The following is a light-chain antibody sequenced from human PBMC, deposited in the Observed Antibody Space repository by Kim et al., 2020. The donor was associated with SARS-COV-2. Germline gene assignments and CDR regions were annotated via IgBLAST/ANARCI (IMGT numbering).Light chain of an antibody. CDR2: DVD. J-gene: IGLJ2*01. Sequence: PGQSITISCTGTSSDIGASHYVSWYQQHPGTAPKLLIYDVDNRPSGVSNRFSASKSGNTASLTISGLQAEDEADYYCSSYTGSTVVFGGGTKVTVL. V-gene: IGLV2-14*03. CDR3: SSYTGSTVV. CDR1: SSDIGASHY.